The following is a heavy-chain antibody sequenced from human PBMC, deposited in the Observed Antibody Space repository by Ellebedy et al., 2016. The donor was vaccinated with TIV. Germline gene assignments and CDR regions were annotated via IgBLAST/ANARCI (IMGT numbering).Heavy chain of an antibody. CDR1: RLTFSRYE. Sequence: GESLKISCAVSRLTFSRYEMSWVRQAPGKGLEWISYISSSSSNIYYADSVKGRFTISRDDARNSLFLQMNSLRAEDTAVYYCARSGEHDSWGQGTQVTVSS. CDR3: ARSGEHDS. V-gene: IGHV3-48*03. CDR2: ISSSSSNI. D-gene: IGHD1-26*01. J-gene: IGHJ4*02.